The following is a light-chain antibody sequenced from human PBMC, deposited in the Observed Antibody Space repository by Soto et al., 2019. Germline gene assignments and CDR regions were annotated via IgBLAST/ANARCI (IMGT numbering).Light chain of an antibody. CDR1: QSVSSN. Sequence: EIVMTQSPATLSVSPGERATLSCRASQSVSSNLAWYQRKPGQAPRVLIYDASTRATGIPARFSGSGSGTEFTLTISSLQSEDFAVYYCQQYKNWPPLTFGGGTKVEIK. J-gene: IGKJ4*01. CDR2: DAS. V-gene: IGKV3D-15*01. CDR3: QQYKNWPPLT.